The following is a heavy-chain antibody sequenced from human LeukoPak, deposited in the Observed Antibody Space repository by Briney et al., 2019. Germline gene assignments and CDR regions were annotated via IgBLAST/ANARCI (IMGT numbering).Heavy chain of an antibody. CDR1: GYTFTGYY. CDR3: ARRITMVRGVIGLVS. V-gene: IGHV1-2*02. Sequence: GASVKVSCKASGYTFTGYYMHWVRQAPGQGLEWMGWINPNSGGTNYAQKFQGRVTMTRDTSISTAYMELSRLRSDDTAVYYCARRITMVRGVIGLVSWGQGTLVTVSS. CDR2: INPNSGGT. J-gene: IGHJ5*02. D-gene: IGHD3-10*01.